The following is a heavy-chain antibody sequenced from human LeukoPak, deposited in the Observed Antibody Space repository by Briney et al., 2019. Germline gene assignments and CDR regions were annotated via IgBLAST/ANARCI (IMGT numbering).Heavy chain of an antibody. V-gene: IGHV3-9*03. CDR2: ISSNSGSI. J-gene: IGHJ5*02. Sequence: PGGSLRLSCAASGFTFDDYAMHWVRQAPGKGLEWVSGISSNSGSIGYADSVKGRFTISRDNAKNSLYLQMNSLRAEDMALYYCAKGRRTGDYDFWSGPIGGFDPWGQGTLVTVSS. CDR1: GFTFDDYA. CDR3: AKGRRTGDYDFWSGPIGGFDP. D-gene: IGHD3-3*01.